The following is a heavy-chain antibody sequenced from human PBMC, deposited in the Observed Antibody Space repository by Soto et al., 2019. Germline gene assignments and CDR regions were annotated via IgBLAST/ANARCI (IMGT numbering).Heavy chain of an antibody. CDR1: GGSISTSRSY. CDR3: ARQRTTGDTALWFDP. J-gene: IGHJ5*02. Sequence: QLQLLESGPGLVKASETLSLTCNVSGGSISTSRSYWAWIRQPPGKGLERLANIFYSGSTYYNPSLASRVTVSVDTSENEFSLKLRSVTAADAAVYYCARQRTTGDTALWFDPWGQGTLVTVSS. D-gene: IGHD2-21*01. CDR2: IFYSGST. V-gene: IGHV4-39*01.